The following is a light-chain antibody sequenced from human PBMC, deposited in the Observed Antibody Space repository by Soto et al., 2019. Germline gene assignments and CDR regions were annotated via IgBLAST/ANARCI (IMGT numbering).Light chain of an antibody. J-gene: IGKJ1*01. Sequence: EIVMTQSAATLSVSPGERATLSCRASQSVSSNLAWYQQKPGQAPRLLIYGASTRATGTPARFSGSGSGTDFTLTISSLQSGDFAVYYCQQYSNWPRTFGQGTKVEIK. CDR3: QQYSNWPRT. CDR1: QSVSSN. V-gene: IGKV3-15*01. CDR2: GAS.